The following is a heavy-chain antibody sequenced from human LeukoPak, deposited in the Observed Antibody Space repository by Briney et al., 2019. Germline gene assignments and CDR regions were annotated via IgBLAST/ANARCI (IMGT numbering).Heavy chain of an antibody. D-gene: IGHD6-13*01. V-gene: IGHV4-39*07. J-gene: IGHJ3*02. CDR3: AREGTGYSSSPDAFDI. CDR1: GGSISSSSYY. Sequence: SETLSLTCTVSGGSISSSSYYWGWIRQPPGKGLEWIGSIYYSGSTYYNPSLKSRVTISVDTSKNQFSLKLSSVTAADTAVYYCAREGTGYSSSPDAFDIWGQGTMVTVSS. CDR2: IYYSGST.